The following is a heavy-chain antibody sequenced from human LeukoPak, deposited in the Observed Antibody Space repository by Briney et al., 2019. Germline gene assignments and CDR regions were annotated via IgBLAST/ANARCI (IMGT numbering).Heavy chain of an antibody. Sequence: PSETLSLTCTVSGDSISDYYWSWIRQPAGKGLEWIGRIYTSGSTNYNPSLKSRVTMSVDTSKNQFSLKLSSVTAADTAVYYCARAGATQYYYYYMDVWGKGTTVTISS. CDR1: GDSISDYY. V-gene: IGHV4-4*07. CDR2: IYTSGST. D-gene: IGHD1-26*01. CDR3: ARAGATQYYYYYMDV. J-gene: IGHJ6*03.